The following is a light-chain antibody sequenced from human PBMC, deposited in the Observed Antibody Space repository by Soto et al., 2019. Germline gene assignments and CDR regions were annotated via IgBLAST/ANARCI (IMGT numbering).Light chain of an antibody. V-gene: IGLV2-14*01. J-gene: IGLJ1*01. CDR2: EVS. CDR3: QSYDSSLSGSHFV. Sequence: QSALTQPASVSGSPGQSITISCTGTSSDVGGYNYVSWFQHHPGKAPKLVIYEVSYRPSGVSNRFSGSKSGDTASLTISGLQAEDEADYYCQSYDSSLSGSHFVFGTGTKVTVL. CDR1: SSDVGGYNY.